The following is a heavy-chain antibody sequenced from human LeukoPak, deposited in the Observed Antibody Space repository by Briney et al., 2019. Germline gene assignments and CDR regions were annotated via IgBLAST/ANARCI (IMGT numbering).Heavy chain of an antibody. CDR3: ARDVELAAAGTTWDFDY. CDR1: GYTFTSYG. Sequence: ASVKVSCTASGYTFTSYGISWVRQAPGQGLEWMGWISAYNGNTNYAQKLQGRVTMTTDTSTSTAYMELRSLRSDDTAVYYCARDVELAAAGTTWDFDYWGQGTLVTVSS. CDR2: ISAYNGNT. J-gene: IGHJ4*02. V-gene: IGHV1-18*01. D-gene: IGHD6-13*01.